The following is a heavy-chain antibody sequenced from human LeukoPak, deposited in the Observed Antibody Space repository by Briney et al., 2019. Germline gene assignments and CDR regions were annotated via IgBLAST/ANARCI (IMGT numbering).Heavy chain of an antibody. J-gene: IGHJ3*02. CDR2: IYYSGST. V-gene: IGHV4-39*01. D-gene: IGHD3-9*01. CDR1: GGSISSSSYY. CDR3: ARDLYYDILTGSQGAFDI. Sequence: PSETLSLTCTVSGGSISSSSYYWGWIRRPPGKGLEWIGSIYYSGSTYYNPSLKSRVTISVDTSKSQFSLKLSSVTAADTAVYYCARDLYYDILTGSQGAFDIWGQGTMVTVSS.